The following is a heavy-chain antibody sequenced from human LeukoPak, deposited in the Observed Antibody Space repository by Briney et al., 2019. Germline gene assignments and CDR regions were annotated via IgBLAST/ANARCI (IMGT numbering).Heavy chain of an antibody. CDR3: AKPLGDYQPEYFQH. CDR2: ISSSSNTI. D-gene: IGHD4-17*01. J-gene: IGHJ1*01. V-gene: IGHV3-48*01. Sequence: GGSLRLSCAASGFTFSSYTMNWVRQAPGKGLEWVSYISSSSNTIYYADSVKGRFTISRDNAKNSLYLQMNSLRAEDTAAYYCAKPLGDYQPEYFQHWGQGTLVTVSS. CDR1: GFTFSSYT.